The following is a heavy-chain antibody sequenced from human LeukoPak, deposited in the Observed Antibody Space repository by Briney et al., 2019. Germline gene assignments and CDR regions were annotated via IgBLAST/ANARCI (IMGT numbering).Heavy chain of an antibody. CDR1: GFTVLSNW. Sequence: GGSLRLSCTASGFTVLSNWMSWVRQAPGKGLEWISVITTGGNTFYADSVEGRFTISRDTSKNILFLQMSSLRVEDTAVYYCARVRSSGWPYHWFDPWGQGTVVTVSS. D-gene: IGHD6-19*01. CDR3: ARVRSSGWPYHWFDP. V-gene: IGHV3-66*01. J-gene: IGHJ5*02. CDR2: ITTGGNT.